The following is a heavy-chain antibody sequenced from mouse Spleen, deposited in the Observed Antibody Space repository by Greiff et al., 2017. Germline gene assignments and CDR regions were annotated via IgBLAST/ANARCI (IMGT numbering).Heavy chain of an antibody. Sequence: QVHVKQSGAELVRPGASVTLSCKASGYTFTDYEMHWVKQTPVHGLEWIGAIDPETGGTAYNQKFKGKAILTADKSSSTAYMELRSLTSEDSAVYYCTIGYVPLFDYWGQGTTLTVSS. CDR3: TIGYVPLFDY. V-gene: IGHV1-15*01. CDR2: IDPETGGT. J-gene: IGHJ2*01. CDR1: GYTFTDYE. D-gene: IGHD1-2*01.